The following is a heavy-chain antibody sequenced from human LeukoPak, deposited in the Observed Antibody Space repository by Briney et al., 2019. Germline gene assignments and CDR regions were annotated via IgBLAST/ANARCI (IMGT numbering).Heavy chain of an antibody. D-gene: IGHD6-6*01. CDR2: IRQDGSEK. J-gene: IGHJ3*02. CDR1: GFTFSGHW. Sequence: PEGSLRLSCTASGFTFSGHWMSWVRQAPGKGLEWVASIRQDGSEKHYVDSVEGRFIISRDNAKNSLHLQMNSLRAEDTAVYYCAKGSSRPPNAFDIWGQGTLVTVSS. V-gene: IGHV3-7*01. CDR3: AKGSSRPPNAFDI.